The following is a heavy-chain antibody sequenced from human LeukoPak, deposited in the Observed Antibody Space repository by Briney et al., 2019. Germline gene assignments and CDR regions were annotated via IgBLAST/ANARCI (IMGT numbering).Heavy chain of an antibody. CDR3: ARGMVRGVIFHFQLGIGG. J-gene: IGHJ6*02. V-gene: IGHV1-8*01. CDR1: GYTFTSYD. CDR2: MNPNSGNT. D-gene: IGHD3-10*01. Sequence: ASVKVSCKASGYTFTSYDINWVRQATGQGLGWMGWMNPNSGNTGYAQKFQGRVTMTRNTSISTAYMELSSLRSEDTAVYYCARGMVRGVIFHFQLGIGGWGQGTTVTGSS.